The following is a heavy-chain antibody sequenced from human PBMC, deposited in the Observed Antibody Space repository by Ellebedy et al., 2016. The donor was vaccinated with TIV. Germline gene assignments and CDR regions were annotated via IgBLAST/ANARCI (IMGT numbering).Heavy chain of an antibody. CDR1: GYTFTRYY. Sequence: ASVKVSCKASGYTFTRYYMHWVRQAPGQGLEWMGIINPSGGGTNYAQKFQGRVTMTRDTSTSTVYMEMSSLRSEDTAVYYCARVRWATVARGVPFHYGMDVWGQGTTVTVTS. J-gene: IGHJ6*02. CDR2: INPSGGGT. V-gene: IGHV1-46*01. CDR3: ARVRWATVARGVPFHYGMDV. D-gene: IGHD3-10*01.